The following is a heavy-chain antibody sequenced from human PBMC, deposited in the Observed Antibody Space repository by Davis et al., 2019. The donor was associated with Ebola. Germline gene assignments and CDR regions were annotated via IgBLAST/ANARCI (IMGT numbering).Heavy chain of an antibody. Sequence: AGSLSLSCAVSGFKSSAYLMPWVRHAPATGLVWVAIIRSDAWTKNYADSVKGRFTIARDNSKNTVNLQMNSLRAEDTAMYYCATDLRGQSYGYLDFWGQGTLVTVSS. CDR2: IRSDAWTK. CDR3: ATDLRGQSYGYLDF. D-gene: IGHD5-18*01. V-gene: IGHV3-30*02. J-gene: IGHJ4*02. CDR1: GFKSSAYL.